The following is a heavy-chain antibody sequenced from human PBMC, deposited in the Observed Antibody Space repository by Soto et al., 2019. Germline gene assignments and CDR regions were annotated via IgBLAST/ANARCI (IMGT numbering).Heavy chain of an antibody. V-gene: IGHV3-7*01. J-gene: IGHJ4*02. Sequence: EVQLVESGGGSVQPGGSLRLSCAASGFTFSNYWMNWVRQAPGKGLEWVANIKQDGSEKYYVDSVKGRFTISRDNAKNSLYLQMNSLRAEDTAVYYCAGVEWLGYFDYWGQGTLVTVSS. CDR2: IKQDGSEK. CDR1: GFTFSNYW. D-gene: IGHD6-19*01. CDR3: AGVEWLGYFDY.